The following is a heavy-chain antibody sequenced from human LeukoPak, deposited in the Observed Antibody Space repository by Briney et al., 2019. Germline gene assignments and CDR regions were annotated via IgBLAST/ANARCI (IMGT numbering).Heavy chain of an antibody. D-gene: IGHD3-10*01. V-gene: IGHV3-21*01. CDR3: ARGERPMVRNRRYYYYYYMDV. J-gene: IGHJ6*03. CDR1: GFTFSSYS. CDR2: ISSSSSYI. Sequence: GGSLRLSCAASGFTFSSYSMNWVRQAPGKGLEWVSSISSSSSYIYYADSVKGRFTISRDNAKNSLYLQMNSLRAEDTAVYYCARGERPMVRNRRYYYYYYMDVWGKGTTVTISS.